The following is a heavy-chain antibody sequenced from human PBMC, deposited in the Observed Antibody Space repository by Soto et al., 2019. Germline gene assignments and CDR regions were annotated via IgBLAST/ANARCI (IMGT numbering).Heavy chain of an antibody. CDR2: ISASADTI. J-gene: IGHJ6*02. V-gene: IGHV3-48*03. Sequence: GGSLRLSCVVSGFTFSRYEMHWVRQAPGKGLEWLSYISASADTIYYADSVKGRFTVSREDARNSLHLQMNSLRAEDTAVYYCARVGFFAVDHYYYYALDVWGQGTTVTVSS. CDR3: ARVGFFAVDHYYYYALDV. CDR1: GFTFSRYE. D-gene: IGHD3-3*01.